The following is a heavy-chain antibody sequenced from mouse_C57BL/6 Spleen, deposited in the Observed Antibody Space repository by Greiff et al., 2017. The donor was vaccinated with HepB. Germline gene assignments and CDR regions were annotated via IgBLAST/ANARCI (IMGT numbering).Heavy chain of an antibody. CDR3: ARSWPLDD. Sequence: QVQLQQSGPELVKPGASVKISCKASGYAFSSSWMNWVKQRPGKGLEWIGRIYPGDGDTNYNGKFKGKATLTADKSSSTASMQLSSLTSEDSAVYCCARSWPLDDWGQGTTLTVAS. CDR2: IYPGDGDT. CDR1: GYAFSSSW. J-gene: IGHJ2*01. V-gene: IGHV1-82*01.